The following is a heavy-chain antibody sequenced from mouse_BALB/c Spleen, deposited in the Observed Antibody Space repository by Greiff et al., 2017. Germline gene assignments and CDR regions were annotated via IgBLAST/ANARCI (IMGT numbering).Heavy chain of an antibody. J-gene: IGHJ4*01. CDR2: ISSGGSYT. D-gene: IGHD1-1*01. V-gene: IGHV5-6*01. CDR3: AREGTTVVANYAMDY. CDR1: GFTFSSYG. Sequence: EVQGVDSGGDLVKPGGSLKLSCAASGFTFSSYGMSWVRQTPDKRLEWVATISSGGSYTYYPDSVKGRFTISRDNAKNTLYLQMSSLKSEDTAMYYCAREGTTVVANYAMDYWGQGTSVTVSS.